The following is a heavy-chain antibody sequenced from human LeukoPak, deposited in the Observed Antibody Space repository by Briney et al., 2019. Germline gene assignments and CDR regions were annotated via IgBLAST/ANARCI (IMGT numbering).Heavy chain of an antibody. Sequence: PGGSLRLSCAASGFIFSSYGMHWVRQAPGKGLECVAVIRYDGRKKYYADSVQGRFTISRDNSKNTLYLQTNSLRSDDTSVYYCAXSSKTGQLVPFDYWGQGTLVTVSS. CDR3: AXSSKTGQLVPFDY. CDR1: GFIFSSYG. J-gene: IGHJ4*02. D-gene: IGHD6-6*01. CDR2: IRYDGRKK. V-gene: IGHV3-30*02.